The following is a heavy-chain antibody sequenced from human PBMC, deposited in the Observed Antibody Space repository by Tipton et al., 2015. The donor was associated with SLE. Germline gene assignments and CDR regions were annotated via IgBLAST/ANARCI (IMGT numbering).Heavy chain of an antibody. CDR3: AKIIVGAGWYFDY. V-gene: IGHV3-72*01. CDR2: IRQKAKSYTT. Sequence: GSLRLSCAASGFTFSDHYMDWVRQAPGKGLEWVGRIRQKAKSYTTEYAASVKGRFTISRDDSKNSLDLQMNSLKTEDTAVYYCAKIIVGAGWYFDYWGQGTLVTVSS. D-gene: IGHD1-26*01. CDR1: GFTFSDHY. J-gene: IGHJ4*02.